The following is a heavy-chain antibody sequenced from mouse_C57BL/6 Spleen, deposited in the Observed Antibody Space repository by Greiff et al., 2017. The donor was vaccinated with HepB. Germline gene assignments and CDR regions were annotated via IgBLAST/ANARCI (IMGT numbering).Heavy chain of an antibody. CDR2: IHPNSGST. CDR3: ARERGYGSSYDYFDY. Sequence: QVQLQQPGAELVKPGASVKLSCKASGYTFTSYWMHWVKQRPGQGLEWIGMIHPNSGSTNYNEKFKSKATLTVDKSSSTAYMQLSSLTSEDSAVYYCARERGYGSSYDYFDYWGQGTTLTVSS. D-gene: IGHD1-1*01. V-gene: IGHV1-64*01. CDR1: GYTFTSYW. J-gene: IGHJ2*01.